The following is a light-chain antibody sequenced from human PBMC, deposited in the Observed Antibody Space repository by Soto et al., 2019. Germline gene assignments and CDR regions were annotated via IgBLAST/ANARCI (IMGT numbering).Light chain of an antibody. V-gene: IGKV1-5*01. Sequence: DIQMTQSPSSLSASVGDRVPITCRASQSISSWLAWYQQKPGKAPKLLIYDASSLESGVPSRFSGSGSGTEFTLTISSLQPDDFATYYCQQYNSYWTFGQGTKVDNK. J-gene: IGKJ1*01. CDR2: DAS. CDR3: QQYNSYWT. CDR1: QSISSW.